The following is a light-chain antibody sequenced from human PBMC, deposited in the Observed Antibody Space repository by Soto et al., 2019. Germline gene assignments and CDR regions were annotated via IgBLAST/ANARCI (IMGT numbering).Light chain of an antibody. CDR3: SSYTSSFTYV. CDR2: EVS. V-gene: IGLV2-14*01. CDR1: SSDVGGYNY. J-gene: IGLJ1*01. Sequence: QSVLTQPASVSGSPGQSITISCTGTSSDVGGYNYVSWYQHNPGTAPKLMIYEVSNRPSGVSNRFSGSKSGNTASLTISGLQAEDEADYYCSSYTSSFTYVFGTGTKVPVL.